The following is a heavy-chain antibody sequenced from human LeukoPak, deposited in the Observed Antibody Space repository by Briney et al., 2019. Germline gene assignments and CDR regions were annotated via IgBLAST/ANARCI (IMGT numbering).Heavy chain of an antibody. CDR3: ARDRRIGGS. V-gene: IGHV3-53*01. Sequence: GGSLRLSCAASGFTVSSNYMTWVRQAPGKGLEWVSVIYSDGSTFYADSVKGRFTISRDNSKNTLYLQMNSLRADDTAVYFCARDRRIGGSWGQGTLVTVSS. CDR1: GFTVSSNY. D-gene: IGHD3-16*01. CDR2: IYSDGST. J-gene: IGHJ4*02.